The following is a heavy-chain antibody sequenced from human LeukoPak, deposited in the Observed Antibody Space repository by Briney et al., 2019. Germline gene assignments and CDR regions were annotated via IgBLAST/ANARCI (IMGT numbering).Heavy chain of an antibody. V-gene: IGHV4-59*01. J-gene: IGHJ4*02. CDR3: ARAARDPEYYDFWSGHRSLYYFDY. D-gene: IGHD3-3*01. CDR1: GGSISSYY. Sequence: TSETLSLTCTVSGGSISSYYWSWIRQPPGKGLEWIGYIYYSGSTNYNPSLKSRVTISVDTSKNQFSLKLSSVTAADTAVYYCARAARDPEYYDFWSGHRSLYYFDYWGQGTLVTVSS. CDR2: IYYSGST.